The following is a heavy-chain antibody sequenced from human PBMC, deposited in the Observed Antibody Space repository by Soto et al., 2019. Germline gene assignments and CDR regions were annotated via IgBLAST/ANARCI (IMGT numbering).Heavy chain of an antibody. CDR1: GFTFSSYG. D-gene: IGHD2-2*02. CDR3: AKGSSVVPAAISL. CDR2: ISYDGSNK. V-gene: IGHV3-30*18. J-gene: IGHJ6*02. Sequence: ESGGGVVQPGRSLRLSCAASGFTFSSYGMHWVRQAPGKGLEWVAVISYDGSNKYYADSVKGRFTISRDNSKNTLYLQMNSLRAEDTAVYYCAKGSSVVPAAISLWGQGTTVTVSS.